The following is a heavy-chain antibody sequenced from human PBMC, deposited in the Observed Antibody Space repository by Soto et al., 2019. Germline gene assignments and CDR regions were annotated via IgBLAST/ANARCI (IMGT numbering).Heavy chain of an antibody. D-gene: IGHD3-3*01. CDR3: ASYYDFWSGYLYYFDY. V-gene: IGHV3-23*01. CDR2: ISGSGGST. Sequence: PGGSLRLSCEASGFTFSSYAMSWVRQAPGKGLEWVSAISGSGGSTYYADSVKGRFTISRDNSKNTLYLQMNSLRAEDTAVYYCASYYDFWSGYLYYFDYWDQGTLVTVSS. CDR1: GFTFSSYA. J-gene: IGHJ4*02.